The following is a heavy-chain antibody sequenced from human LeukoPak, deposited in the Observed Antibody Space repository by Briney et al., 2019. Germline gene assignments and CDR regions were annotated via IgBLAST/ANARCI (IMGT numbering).Heavy chain of an antibody. J-gene: IGHJ4*02. V-gene: IGHV4-34*01. CDR2: INHSGST. Sequence: SETLSLTCAVYGGSFSGYYWSWIRQPPGKGLEWIGEINHSGSTNYNPSLKSRVTISVDTSKNQFSLKLSSVTAADTAVYYCARGERRHANDYWGQGTLVTVSS. CDR3: ARGERRHANDY. CDR1: GGSFSGYY.